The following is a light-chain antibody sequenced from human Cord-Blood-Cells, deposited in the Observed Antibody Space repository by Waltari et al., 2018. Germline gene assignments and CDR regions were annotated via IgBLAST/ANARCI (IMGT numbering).Light chain of an antibody. J-gene: IGLJ1*01. Sequence: QSALTQPASVSGSPGQSITISRTGTSSDVGGYNYFYLYPQHPGKAPKLMIYDVSNRPSGVSNRFSGSKSGNTASLTISGLQAEDEADYYCSSYTSSSTYVFGTGTKVTVL. CDR2: DVS. V-gene: IGLV2-14*01. CDR3: SSYTSSSTYV. CDR1: SSDVGGYNY.